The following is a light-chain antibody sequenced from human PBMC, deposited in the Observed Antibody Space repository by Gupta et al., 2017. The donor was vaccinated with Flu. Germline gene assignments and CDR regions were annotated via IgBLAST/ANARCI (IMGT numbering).Light chain of an antibody. V-gene: IGKV3-15*01. Sequence: ETTFTQSPAILSASPGETVSLSCRASEDVKTKLARYRQKPGQAPRLLISGASARATGIPDRFSGSGSGTEFTLTSTSLQSEDFAIYCWQQDNQWLTFGGGTRVQIK. J-gene: IGKJ4*01. CDR2: GAS. CDR3: QQDNQWLT. CDR1: EDVKTK.